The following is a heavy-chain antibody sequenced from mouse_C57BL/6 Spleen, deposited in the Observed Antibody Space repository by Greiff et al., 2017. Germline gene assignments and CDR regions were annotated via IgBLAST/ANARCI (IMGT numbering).Heavy chain of an antibody. Sequence: QVQLKESGPGLVQPSQSLSITYTVSGFSLTSYGVHWVRQSPGKGLEWLGVIWSGGSTDYNAAFISRLSISKDNSKSQVFFKMNSLQADDTAIYYCARNQDGYRWFAYWGQGTLVTVSA. V-gene: IGHV2-2*01. D-gene: IGHD2-3*01. J-gene: IGHJ3*01. CDR3: ARNQDGYRWFAY. CDR2: IWSGGST. CDR1: GFSLTSYG.